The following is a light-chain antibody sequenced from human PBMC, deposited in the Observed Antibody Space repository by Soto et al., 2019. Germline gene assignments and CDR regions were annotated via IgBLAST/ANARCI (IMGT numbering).Light chain of an antibody. Sequence: EIVLTQSPATLSLSPGERAILSCRASQSVSSYLAWYQQKPGQAPRLLIYDASNRATGIPARFSGSGSGTDFTLTISSLEPEDSAVYYCQQRSNWPPLYTFGQGTKLEIK. CDR2: DAS. J-gene: IGKJ2*01. CDR1: QSVSSY. V-gene: IGKV3-11*01. CDR3: QQRSNWPPLYT.